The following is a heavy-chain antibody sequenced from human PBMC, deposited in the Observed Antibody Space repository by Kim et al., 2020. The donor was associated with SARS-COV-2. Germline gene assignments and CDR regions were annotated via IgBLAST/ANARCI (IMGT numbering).Heavy chain of an antibody. J-gene: IGHJ4*02. CDR2: DGGTT. CDR3: TTYSRG. Sequence: DGGTTDYAAPVKGRFTISRDDSKNTLYLQMNRLKTEDTAVYYCTTYSRGWGQGTLVTVSS. D-gene: IGHD6-13*01. V-gene: IGHV3-15*01.